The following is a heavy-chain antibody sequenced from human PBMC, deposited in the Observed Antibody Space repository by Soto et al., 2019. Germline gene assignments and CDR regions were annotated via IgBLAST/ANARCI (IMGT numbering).Heavy chain of an antibody. J-gene: IGHJ5*02. CDR1: GNSFTSSY. CDR2: INPSGGTT. D-gene: IGHD2-2*01. V-gene: IGHV1-46*01. Sequence: ASVKVSCKASGNSFTSSYMHWVRQAPGRGLEWMGIINPSGGTTIYAQKFQGRVTMTRDTSTRTVYMELRSLRSEDTAVYYCARADCSSSSCYFDWFDPWGQGNLVTVSS. CDR3: ARADCSSSSCYFDWFDP.